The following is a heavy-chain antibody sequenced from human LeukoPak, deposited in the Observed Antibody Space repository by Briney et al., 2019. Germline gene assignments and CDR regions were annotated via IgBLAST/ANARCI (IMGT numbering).Heavy chain of an antibody. Sequence: GGSLRLSCAASGFSFSSYAMSWVRQAPGKGLEWVSAISGRAGSTYYADSVKGRFTISRDNSKNTLYLQMNSLRAEDTAVYYCAKDRGSGWPQFDYWGQGTLVTVSS. CDR3: AKDRGSGWPQFDY. J-gene: IGHJ4*02. V-gene: IGHV3-23*01. CDR2: ISGRAGST. D-gene: IGHD6-19*01. CDR1: GFSFSSYA.